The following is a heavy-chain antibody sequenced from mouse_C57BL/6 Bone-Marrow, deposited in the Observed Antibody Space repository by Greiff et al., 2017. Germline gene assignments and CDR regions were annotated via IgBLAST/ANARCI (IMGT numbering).Heavy chain of an antibody. CDR2: IDPETGGT. V-gene: IGHV1-15*01. CDR1: GYTFTDYE. J-gene: IGHJ3*01. Sequence: VQLVESGAELVRPGASVTLSCKASGYTFTDYEMHWVKQTPVHGLEWIGAIDPETGGTAYNQKFKGKAILTADKSSSTAYMELRSLTSEDSAVYYCTKGTTVVEEWFAYWGQGTLVTVSA. CDR3: TKGTTVVEEWFAY. D-gene: IGHD1-1*01.